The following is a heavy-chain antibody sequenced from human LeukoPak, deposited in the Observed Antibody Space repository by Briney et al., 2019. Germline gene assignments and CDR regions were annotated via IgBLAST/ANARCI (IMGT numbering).Heavy chain of an antibody. J-gene: IGHJ4*02. Sequence: ASVKVSCKASGYTFTGYYIHWVRQAPGQGLEWMGWINPNSGGTNYAQKFQGRVTMTRDTSISTAYMELSRLRSDDTAVYYCARDPGGVLRYFDWLLGFDYWGQGTLVTVSS. CDR2: INPNSGGT. D-gene: IGHD3-9*01. V-gene: IGHV1-2*02. CDR3: ARDPGGVLRYFDWLLGFDY. CDR1: GYTFTGYY.